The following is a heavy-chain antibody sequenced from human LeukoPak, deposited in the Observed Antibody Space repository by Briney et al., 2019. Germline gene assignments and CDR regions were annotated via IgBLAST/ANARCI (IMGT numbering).Heavy chain of an antibody. Sequence: GGSLRLSCAASGFTFSSYAMSWARQAPGKGLEWVSAISGSGGSTYYADSVKGRFTISRDNSKNTLYLQMNSLRAEDTAVYYCAKESYYDSSGPNYYGMDVWGQGTTVTVSS. V-gene: IGHV3-23*01. J-gene: IGHJ6*02. D-gene: IGHD3-22*01. CDR1: GFTFSSYA. CDR3: AKESYYDSSGPNYYGMDV. CDR2: ISGSGGST.